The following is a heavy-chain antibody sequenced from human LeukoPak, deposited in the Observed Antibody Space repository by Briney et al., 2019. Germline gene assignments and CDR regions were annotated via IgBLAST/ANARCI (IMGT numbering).Heavy chain of an antibody. D-gene: IGHD2-2*01. CDR3: ARDYCSSTSCLFDY. CDR2: IDPNSGGT. Sequence: ASVKVSCKASGYTFIGYYMHWVRQAPGQGLEWMGRIDPNSGGTNYAQKFQGRVTMTSDTSISTAYVELSRLRSDDTAVYYCARDYCSSTSCLFDYWGQGTLVTVSS. V-gene: IGHV1-2*06. CDR1: GYTFIGYY. J-gene: IGHJ4*02.